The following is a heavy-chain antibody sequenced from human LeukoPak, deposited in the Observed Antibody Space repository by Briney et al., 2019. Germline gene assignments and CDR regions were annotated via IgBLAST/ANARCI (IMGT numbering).Heavy chain of an antibody. CDR2: ISSSSSYI. CDR3: ARDKGHDSSGYDY. J-gene: IGHJ4*02. D-gene: IGHD3-22*01. Sequence: GGSLRLSCAASGFTFSTYSMNWVRQAPGKGLEWVSSISSSSSYIYYADSVKGRLTISRDNAKNSLYLQMNSLRAEDTAVYYCARDKGHDSSGYDYWGQGTLVTVSS. V-gene: IGHV3-21*01. CDR1: GFTFSTYS.